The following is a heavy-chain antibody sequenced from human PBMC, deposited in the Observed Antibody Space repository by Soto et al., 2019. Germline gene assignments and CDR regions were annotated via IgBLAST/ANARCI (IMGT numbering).Heavy chain of an antibody. J-gene: IGHJ4*02. V-gene: IGHV3-23*01. CDR3: ASRSWRGRVDY. Sequence: GGSLRLSCAASGFPFSSYAMSWVRQAPGKGLEWVSGSGGSGGDKFYAASVKGRFTVSRDNAENTLSLEWNSLRVEDTAIYYCASRSWRGRVDYWGQGXLVTVNS. CDR2: SGGSGGDK. CDR1: GFPFSSYA. D-gene: IGHD3-3*01.